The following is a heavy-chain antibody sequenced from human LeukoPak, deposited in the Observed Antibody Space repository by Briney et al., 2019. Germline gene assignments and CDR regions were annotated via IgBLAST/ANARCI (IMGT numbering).Heavy chain of an antibody. Sequence: GASVIVSCKASGYIFTSNYIHWVRQAPGQGLEWMGMIYPRDGSTSYAQRFQDRVTVTRDTSTSTVHMELSGLRSEDTAVYYCARDQEGFDYWGQGTQVTVSS. CDR2: IYPRDGST. J-gene: IGHJ4*02. CDR1: GYIFTSNY. CDR3: ARDQEGFDY. V-gene: IGHV1-46*01.